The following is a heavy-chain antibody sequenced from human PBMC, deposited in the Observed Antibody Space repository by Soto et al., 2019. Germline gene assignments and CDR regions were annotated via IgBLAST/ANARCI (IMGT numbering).Heavy chain of an antibody. D-gene: IGHD3-10*01. V-gene: IGHV4-31*03. CDR1: GGSISSGGYY. CDR3: ARTSGESQLYPPLYYYYYMDV. J-gene: IGHJ6*03. Sequence: PSETLSLTCTVSGGSISSGGYYWSWIRQHPGKGLEWIGYIYYSGSTYYNPSLKSRVTISVDTSKNQFSLKLSSVTAADTAVYYCARTSGESQLYPPLYYYYYMDVWGKGTTVTVSS. CDR2: IYYSGST.